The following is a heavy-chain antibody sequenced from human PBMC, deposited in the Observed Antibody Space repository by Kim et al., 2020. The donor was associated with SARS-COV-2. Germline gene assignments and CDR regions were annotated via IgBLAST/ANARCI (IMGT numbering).Heavy chain of an antibody. CDR1: GGSISSSSYY. J-gene: IGHJ4*02. CDR2: IYYSGST. CDR3: ASQVGVGDWNDYGDYVGGFDY. Sequence: SETLSLTCTVSGGSISSSSYYWGWIRQPPGKGLEWIGSIYYSGSTYYNPSLKXRVTISVDTSKNQFSLKLSSVTAADTAVYYCASQVGVGDWNDYGDYVGGFDYXGQGTLVTVSS. D-gene: IGHD4-17*01. V-gene: IGHV4-39*01.